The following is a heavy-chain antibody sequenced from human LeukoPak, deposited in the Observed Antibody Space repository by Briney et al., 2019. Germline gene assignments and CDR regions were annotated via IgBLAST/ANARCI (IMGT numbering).Heavy chain of an antibody. V-gene: IGHV3-74*01. D-gene: IGHD2-2*01. J-gene: IGHJ3*02. CDR3: ARCSTSCYDI. Sequence: GGSLRLSCAASGFTFSSHWMYWVRQAPGKGLVWVSRISGDGSSTSYADSVKGRFTISRDNAKNTLYLQMNSLRADGTAVYYCARCSTSCYDIWGQGTMVTVSS. CDR2: ISGDGSST. CDR1: GFTFSSHW.